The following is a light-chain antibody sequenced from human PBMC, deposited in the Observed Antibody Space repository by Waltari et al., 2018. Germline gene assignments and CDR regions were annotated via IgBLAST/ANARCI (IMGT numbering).Light chain of an antibody. CDR1: QSVSSN. J-gene: IGKJ2*01. CDR3: QQYNNWPPYT. V-gene: IGKV3-15*01. CDR2: GAS. Sequence: EIVMTQSPATLSVSPGERATLSCRASQSVSSNLAWYQQKPGQAPRLLIYGASTRATGIPARFNGSESGTEFTLTISSMQSEDFAVYYCQQYNNWPPYTFGQGTKLEIK.